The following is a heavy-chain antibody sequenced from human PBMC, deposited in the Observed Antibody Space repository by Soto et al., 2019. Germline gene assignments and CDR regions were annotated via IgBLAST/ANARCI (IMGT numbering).Heavy chain of an antibody. CDR2: ISYDGSNK. CDR3: AKNRGYSYGLPLKY. CDR1: GFTFSSYG. J-gene: IGHJ4*02. Sequence: QVQLVESGGGVVQPGRSLRLSCAASGFTFSSYGMHWVRQAPGKGLEWVALISYDGSNKYYADSVKGRFTIYRDNSKNTLYLRMKGLRAEDTDVYYCAKNRGYSYGLPLKYRGKGTLFPVSS. D-gene: IGHD5-18*01. V-gene: IGHV3-30*18.